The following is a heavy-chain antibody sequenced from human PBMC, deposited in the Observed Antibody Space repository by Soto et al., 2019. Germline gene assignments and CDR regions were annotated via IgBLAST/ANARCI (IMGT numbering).Heavy chain of an antibody. Sequence: PGGSLRLSCAASGFTFSSYGMNWVRQAPGKGLEWVSDITDSAGCTYYADSVKGRFTISRDNSKSTLYLQMNSLRAEDTALYYCAKGRSYYYYYGVDVWGQGTTVTVSS. V-gene: IGHV3-23*01. J-gene: IGHJ6*02. CDR1: GFTFSSYG. CDR3: AKGRSYYYYYGVDV. CDR2: ITDSAGCT.